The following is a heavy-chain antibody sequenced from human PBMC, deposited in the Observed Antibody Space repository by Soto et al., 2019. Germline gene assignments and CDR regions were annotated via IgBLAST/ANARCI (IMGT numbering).Heavy chain of an antibody. Sequence: QVQLVESGGGVVQPGRSLRLSCAASGFTFSSYGMHWVRQAPGKGLEWVAVIWYDGSNKYYADSVKGRFTISRDNSKNPLYLQMNSLRAEDTAVYYCARYCGGDCYYYYGMDVWGQGTTVTVSS. CDR1: GFTFSSYG. V-gene: IGHV3-33*01. CDR2: IWYDGSNK. CDR3: ARYCGGDCYYYYGMDV. D-gene: IGHD2-21*02. J-gene: IGHJ6*02.